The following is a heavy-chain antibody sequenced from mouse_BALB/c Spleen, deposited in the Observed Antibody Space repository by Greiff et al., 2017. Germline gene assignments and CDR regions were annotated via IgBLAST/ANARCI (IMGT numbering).Heavy chain of an antibody. CDR3: ARENYRYGRLYYYAMDY. D-gene: IGHD2-14*01. Sequence: VQLQESGAELVRPGSSVKISCKASGYAFSSYWMNWVKQRPGQGLEWIGQIYPGDGDTNYNGKFKGKATLTADKSSSTAYMQLSSLTSEDSAVYFCARENYRYGRLYYYAMDYWGQGTSVTVSS. V-gene: IGHV1-80*01. CDR2: IYPGDGDT. J-gene: IGHJ4*01. CDR1: GYAFSSYW.